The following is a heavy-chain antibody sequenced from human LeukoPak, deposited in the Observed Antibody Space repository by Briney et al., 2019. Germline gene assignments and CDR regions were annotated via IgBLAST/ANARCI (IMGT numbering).Heavy chain of an antibody. V-gene: IGHV3-23*01. CDR1: GFTFSSYA. D-gene: IGHD2-2*01. CDR2: ISGSGDST. J-gene: IGHJ4*02. Sequence: GGSLRLSCVASGFTFSSYAMSWVRQAPGEGLEWVSGISGSGDSTYYADSVKGRFTISRDNSKNTLYLQMSTLRAEDTAVYYCVRTTGCSSTSCYVNFWGQGTLVTVSS. CDR3: VRTTGCSSTSCYVNF.